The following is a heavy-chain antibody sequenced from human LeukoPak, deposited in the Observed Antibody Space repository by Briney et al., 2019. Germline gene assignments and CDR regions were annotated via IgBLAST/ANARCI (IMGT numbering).Heavy chain of an antibody. CDR1: GFTFSSYW. V-gene: IGHV3-74*01. J-gene: IGHJ4*02. CDR2: INSDGSST. CDR3: AKDKELGGSYLYYFDY. Sequence: GGSLRLSCAASGFTFSSYWMHWVRQAPGKGLVWVSRINSDGSSTSYADSVKGRFTISRDNSKNTLYLQMNSLRAEDTAVYYCAKDKELGGSYLYYFDYWGQGTLVTVSS. D-gene: IGHD1-26*01.